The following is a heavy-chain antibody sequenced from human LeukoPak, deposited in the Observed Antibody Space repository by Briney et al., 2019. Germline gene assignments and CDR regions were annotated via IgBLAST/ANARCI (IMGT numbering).Heavy chain of an antibody. CDR2: FYTSGNT. J-gene: IGHJ3*02. Sequence: SETQSLTCSVSGTSITPYSWSWIRQPPGRGLEWIGYFYTSGNTHQNPSLKSRVIMSIDASKNQFSLRLSSMTAADTAVYYCARHRAEMATITDDTFDMWGQGTMVTVSS. V-gene: IGHV4-4*09. CDR3: ARHRAEMATITDDTFDM. D-gene: IGHD5-24*01. CDR1: GTSITPYS.